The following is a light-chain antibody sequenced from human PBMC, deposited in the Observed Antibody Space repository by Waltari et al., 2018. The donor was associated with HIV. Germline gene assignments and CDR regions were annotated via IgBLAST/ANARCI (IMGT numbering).Light chain of an antibody. Sequence: EIVLTQSPGTLSLSPGERATLSCRASQSVSSSYLAWYQKKPGQAPRLLIYGASSRATGIPDRFSGSGFGTDFTLTISRLEPEDFAVYYCQQYGSSPATFGQGTRLEIK. CDR3: QQYGSSPAT. CDR1: QSVSSSY. J-gene: IGKJ5*01. CDR2: GAS. V-gene: IGKV3-20*01.